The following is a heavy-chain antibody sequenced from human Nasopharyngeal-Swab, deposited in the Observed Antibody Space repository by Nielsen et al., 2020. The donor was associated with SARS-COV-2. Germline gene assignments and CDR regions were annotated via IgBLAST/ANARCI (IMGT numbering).Heavy chain of an antibody. CDR1: GYSFSTYW. J-gene: IGHJ4*02. CDR3: ARLYGGYVDY. Sequence: ESLKISCQGSGYSFSTYWIGWVRQMPGKGLEWMGIIYPGDSTTKYRPSFQGQVTISADKSISTAYLQWSSLKASDTAMYFCARLYGGYVDYWGQGTLVTVSS. CDR2: IYPGDSTT. V-gene: IGHV5-51*01. D-gene: IGHD4/OR15-4a*01.